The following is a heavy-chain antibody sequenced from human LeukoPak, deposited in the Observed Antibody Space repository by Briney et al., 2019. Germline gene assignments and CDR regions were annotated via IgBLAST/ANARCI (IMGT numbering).Heavy chain of an antibody. D-gene: IGHD2-15*01. CDR1: GGSISGYY. V-gene: IGHV4-4*07. CDR3: ARPYCSAGNCYSNFDS. CDR2: IFTDGGT. Sequence: PSETLSLTSTVSGGSISGYYWSWIRPPAGKGLEWIGRIFTDGGTSYNPSLKSRVTMSVDTSKKQFSLKLSSVTAADTAVYYCARPYCSAGNCYSNFDSWGQGTLVTVSS. J-gene: IGHJ4*02.